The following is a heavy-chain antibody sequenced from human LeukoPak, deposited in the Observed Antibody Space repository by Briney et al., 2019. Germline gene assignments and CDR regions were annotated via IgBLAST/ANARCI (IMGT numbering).Heavy chain of an antibody. CDR3: ARALRQWELNDAFDI. V-gene: IGHV4-4*07. CDR1: GGSISSYY. D-gene: IGHD1-26*01. CDR2: IYTSGST. Sequence: PSETLSLTCTVSGGSISSYYWSWIRQPAGKGLEWIGRIYTSGSTNYNPSLKSRVTMSVDTSKNQFSLKLSPVTAADTAVYYCARALRQWELNDAFDIWGQGTMVTVSS. J-gene: IGHJ3*02.